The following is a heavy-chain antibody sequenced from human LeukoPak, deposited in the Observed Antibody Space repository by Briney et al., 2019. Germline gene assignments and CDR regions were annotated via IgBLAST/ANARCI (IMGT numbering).Heavy chain of an antibody. J-gene: IGHJ4*02. CDR1: GFTISTNY. V-gene: IGHV3-53*01. Sequence: PGGSLRLSCAASGFTISTNYMSWVRQAPGKGLEWVSVMYTGGSTYYADSVKGRFTISRDKSKNTLYLQMNSLRAEDTALYYCARAPFYYDSSGYPYFDGWGQGTLVTVSS. CDR3: ARAPFYYDSSGYPYFDG. CDR2: MYTGGST. D-gene: IGHD3-22*01.